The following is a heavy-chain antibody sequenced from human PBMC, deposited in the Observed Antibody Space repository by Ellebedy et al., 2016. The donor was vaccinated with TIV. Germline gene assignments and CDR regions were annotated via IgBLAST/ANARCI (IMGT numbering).Heavy chain of an antibody. CDR2: IYPGDSHT. Sequence: PGGSLRLSCQGSGYSFTTYWIAWVRQMPGKGLEWMGIIYPGDSHTRYSPSFQGQVTISVDKSINTAYLQWTSLKASDTAMYFCARHGLLYSFGAFDSWGQGTLVTVSS. CDR3: ARHGLLYSFGAFDS. V-gene: IGHV5-51*01. D-gene: IGHD5-18*01. J-gene: IGHJ4*02. CDR1: GYSFTTYW.